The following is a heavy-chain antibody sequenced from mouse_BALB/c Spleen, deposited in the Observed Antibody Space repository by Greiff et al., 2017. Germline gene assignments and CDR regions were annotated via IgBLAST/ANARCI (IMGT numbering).Heavy chain of an antibody. V-gene: IGHV3-2*02. Sequence: EVQRVESGPGLVKPSQSLSLTCTVTGYSITSDYAWNWIRQFPGNKLEWMGYISYSGSTSYNPSLKSRISITRDTSKNQFFLQLNSVTTEDTATYYCARRGYEGVPWFAYWGQGTLVTVSA. CDR1: GYSITSDYA. D-gene: IGHD2-2*01. CDR2: ISYSGST. CDR3: ARRGYEGVPWFAY. J-gene: IGHJ3*01.